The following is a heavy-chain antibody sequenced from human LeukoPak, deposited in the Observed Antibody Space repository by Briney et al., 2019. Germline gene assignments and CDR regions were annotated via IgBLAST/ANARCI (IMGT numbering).Heavy chain of an antibody. D-gene: IGHD3-16*01. CDR3: ARGLITFGGVSGPDY. J-gene: IGHJ4*02. CDR1: GGTFSSYA. Sequence: GASVKVSCKASGGTFSSYAISWVRQAPGQGLEWRGRIIPILGIANYAQKFQGRVTITADKSTSTAYMELSSLRSEDTAVYYCARGLITFGGVSGPDYWGQGTLVTVSS. V-gene: IGHV1-69*04. CDR2: IIPILGIA.